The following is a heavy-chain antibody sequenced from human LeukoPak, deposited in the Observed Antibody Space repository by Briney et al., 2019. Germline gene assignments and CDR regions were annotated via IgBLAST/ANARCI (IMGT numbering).Heavy chain of an antibody. CDR3: ARDYYGDNFFDY. Sequence: GRSLRLSCAASGFTLTSYTMNWVRQAPGKWLEWVSSISSSSSYIYYADSVKGRFTISRDNAKNSLYLQMNSLRAEDTAVYYCARDYYGDNFFDYWGQGTLVTVSS. D-gene: IGHD4-17*01. V-gene: IGHV3-21*01. CDR2: ISSSSSYI. J-gene: IGHJ4*02. CDR1: GFTLTSYT.